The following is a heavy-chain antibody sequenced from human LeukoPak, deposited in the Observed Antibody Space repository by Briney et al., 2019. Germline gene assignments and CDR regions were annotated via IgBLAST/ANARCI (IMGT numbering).Heavy chain of an antibody. CDR1: GYTLTELS. J-gene: IGHJ4*02. Sequence: GASVTVSCKVSGYTLTELSMHWVRQAPGQGLEWMGWINPNSGGTNYAQKFQGWVTMTRDTSISTAYMELSRLRSNDTAVYYCARAEKGSYFWSGYLRGDYFDYWGQGTLVTVSS. D-gene: IGHD3-3*01. V-gene: IGHV1-2*04. CDR2: INPNSGGT. CDR3: ARAEKGSYFWSGYLRGDYFDY.